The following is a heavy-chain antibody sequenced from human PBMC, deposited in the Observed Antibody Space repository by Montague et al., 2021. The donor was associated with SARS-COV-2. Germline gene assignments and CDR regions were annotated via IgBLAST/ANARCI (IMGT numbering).Heavy chain of an antibody. CDR1: GGSLSGYY. V-gene: IGHV4-34*01. Sequence: SETLSLTCAVYGGSLSGYYWSWIRQPPGEGLEWIAEISHSGSTSYNPSLKSRVTISVDTSKNQFSLKLGSATAADTAVCYCARVPYRLLFVPRYYGMDVWGQGTTVTVSS. CDR3: ARVPYRLLFVPRYYGMDV. CDR2: ISHSGST. D-gene: IGHD2-2*01. J-gene: IGHJ6*02.